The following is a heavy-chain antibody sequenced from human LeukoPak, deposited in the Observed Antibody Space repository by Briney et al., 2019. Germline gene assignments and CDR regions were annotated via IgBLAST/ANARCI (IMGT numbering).Heavy chain of an antibody. Sequence: GGSLRLSCAASGFIFSDYYMTWVRQPPGKGLEWLSYTKTSGSPTYYADSVKGRFTVSRDNSNNSLFLQLNNLRGDDTALYYCVRDGRGGMDVWGQGTMVTVSS. CDR2: TKTSGSPT. CDR3: VRDGRGGMDV. D-gene: IGHD1-1*01. V-gene: IGHV3-11*01. J-gene: IGHJ6*02. CDR1: GFIFSDYY.